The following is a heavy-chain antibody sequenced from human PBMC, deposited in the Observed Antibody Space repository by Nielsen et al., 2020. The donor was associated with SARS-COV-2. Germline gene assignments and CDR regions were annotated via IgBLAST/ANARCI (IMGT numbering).Heavy chain of an antibody. CDR3: AKEDYGSGTYPLFHYYYYYGMDV. J-gene: IGHJ6*02. CDR2: MSFDGSNK. D-gene: IGHD3-10*01. CDR1: GFTFSAYA. Sequence: GESLKISCAASGFTFSAYAVHWVRQAPGKGLEWVAVMSFDGSNKYYADSVKGRFTISRDNSKNTLYLQMDRLRTEDTAVYYCAKEDYGSGTYPLFHYYYYYGMDVWGQGTTVTVSS. V-gene: IGHV3-30-3*01.